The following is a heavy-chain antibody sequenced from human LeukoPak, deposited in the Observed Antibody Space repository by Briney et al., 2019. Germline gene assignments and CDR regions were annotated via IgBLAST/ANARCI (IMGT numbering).Heavy chain of an antibody. CDR3: ASEISVVPSHTVEYFQH. CDR1: GFTFNSCG. V-gene: IGHV3-30*02. J-gene: IGHJ1*01. D-gene: IGHD2-2*01. CDR2: IQYDGNGH. Sequence: GGSLRLSCAASGFTFNSCGMHWVRQAPGKGLEWVAFIQYDGNGHYSAESVKGRFTVSRDNSKNTLYLQMNRLRPEDTAVYYCASEISVVPSHTVEYFQHWGQGTLVTVSS.